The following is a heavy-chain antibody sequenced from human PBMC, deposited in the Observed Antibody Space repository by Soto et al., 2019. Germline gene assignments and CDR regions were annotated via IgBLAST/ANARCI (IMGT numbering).Heavy chain of an antibody. CDR2: TYYRSKWYN. CDR1: GDSVSTNSAT. J-gene: IGHJ5*01. CDR3: ARLVGNSWLDS. Sequence: SQTLSLTCAISGDSVSTNSATWDWLRQSPSRGLEWLGRTYYRSKWYNDYAVSVKGRITINPDTSNNQFSLQLNSVTPDDTAVYYCARLVGNSWLDSWGQGTLVTSPQ. V-gene: IGHV6-1*01. D-gene: IGHD2-2*01.